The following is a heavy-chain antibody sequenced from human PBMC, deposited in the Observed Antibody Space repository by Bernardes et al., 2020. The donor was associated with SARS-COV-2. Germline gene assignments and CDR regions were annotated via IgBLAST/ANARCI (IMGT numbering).Heavy chain of an antibody. V-gene: IGHV3-48*01. J-gene: IGHJ5*02. CDR2: ISSSSSTI. D-gene: IGHD6-19*01. CDR3: AREVAVAGIKNWFDP. CDR1: GFTFSSYS. Sequence: GSLRLSCAASGFTFSSYSMNWVRQAPGKGLEWVSYISSSSSTIYYADSVKGRFTISRDNAKNSLYLQMNSLRAEDTAVYYCAREVAVAGIKNWFDPWGQGTLVTVSS.